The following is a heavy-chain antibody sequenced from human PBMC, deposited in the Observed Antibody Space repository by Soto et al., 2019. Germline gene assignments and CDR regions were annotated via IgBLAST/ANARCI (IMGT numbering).Heavy chain of an antibody. CDR2: ISDSGGST. V-gene: IGHV3-23*01. CDR3: AKDSSGYYGVFDS. D-gene: IGHD3-22*01. CDR1: RFTFSNYA. J-gene: IGHJ4*02. Sequence: PGGSLRLSCAASRFTFSNYAMSWVRQAPGKGLEWVSVISDSGGSTYYADSVKGRFTISRDNSNNILYLQMNSLRVEDTAVYYCAKDSSGYYGVFDSWGQGTLFTVSS.